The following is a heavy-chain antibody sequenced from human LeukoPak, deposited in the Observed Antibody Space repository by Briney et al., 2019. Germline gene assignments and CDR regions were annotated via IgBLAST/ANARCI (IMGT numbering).Heavy chain of an antibody. CDR3: ARRHYDILTGSPGLDY. J-gene: IGHJ4*02. D-gene: IGHD3-9*01. Sequence: PGGSLRLSCAASGFTVSSNYMGWVRQAPGKGLEWVSVIYSDGSTYYADSVKGRFTISRDNSKNTVYLQMNSLRAEDTAVYYCARRHYDILTGSPGLDYWGQGTLVTVSS. CDR1: GFTVSSNY. CDR2: IYSDGST. V-gene: IGHV3-66*01.